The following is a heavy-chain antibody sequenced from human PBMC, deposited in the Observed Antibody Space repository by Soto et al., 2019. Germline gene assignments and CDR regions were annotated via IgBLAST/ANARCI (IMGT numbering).Heavy chain of an antibody. V-gene: IGHV1-18*01. J-gene: IGHJ4*02. CDR1: GYTFTSYG. CDR3: ARGGFAYGYLDF. Sequence: QVHLVQSGAEVKKPGASLKVSCKSSGYTFTSYGIVWVRQAPGQGLEWMGGISTYNVDTKYAQKFKGRVTMSTDISTTTAYMELTSLTSDDTAMYYCARGGFAYGYLDFWGQGTLATVSS. D-gene: IGHD5-18*01. CDR2: ISTYNVDT.